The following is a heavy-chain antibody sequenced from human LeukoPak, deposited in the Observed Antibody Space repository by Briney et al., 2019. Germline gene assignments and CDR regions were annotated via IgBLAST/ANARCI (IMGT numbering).Heavy chain of an antibody. J-gene: IGHJ4*02. V-gene: IGHV4-61*02. CDR2: IYTSGST. D-gene: IGHD6-19*01. Sequence: SQTLSLTCTVSGGSISSGSYYWSWIRQPAGKGLEWIGRIYTSGSTNYNPSLKSRVTISVDTSKNQFSLKLSSVTAADTAVYYCAKDAGIAVAGSYWGQGTLVTVSS. CDR1: GGSISSGSYY. CDR3: AKDAGIAVAGSY.